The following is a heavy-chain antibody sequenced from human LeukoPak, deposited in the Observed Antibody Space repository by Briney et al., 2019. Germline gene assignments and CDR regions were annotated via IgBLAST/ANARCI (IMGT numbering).Heavy chain of an antibody. CDR3: ARDGTASGLYFDL. CDR2: IRQDGGEK. V-gene: IGHV3-7*01. Sequence: GGSLSLSCAVSGFTFTDCWMKWVRQAPGRGLEWVASIRQDGGEKSYVDSVRGRFTISRDNTTTYLYPQITSLRAEDTAVYYRARDGTASGLYFDLWGQGTLVPVSS. J-gene: IGHJ4*01. CDR1: GFTFTDCW. D-gene: IGHD1/OR15-1a*01.